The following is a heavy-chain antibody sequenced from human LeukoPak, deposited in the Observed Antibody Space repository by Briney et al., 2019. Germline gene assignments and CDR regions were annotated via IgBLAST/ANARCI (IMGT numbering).Heavy chain of an antibody. V-gene: IGHV3-30-3*01. CDR2: ISYDGSNR. D-gene: IGHD6-13*01. J-gene: IGHJ4*02. CDR3: ARDPGIAAATFYYFDY. CDR1: EFTFSSYA. Sequence: GGSLRLSCAASEFTFSSYAMHWVRQAPGKGLEWVAVISYDGSNRYYADSVKGQFTISRDNSKNTLYLQMNSLRAEDTAVYYCARDPGIAAATFYYFDYWGQGTLVTVSS.